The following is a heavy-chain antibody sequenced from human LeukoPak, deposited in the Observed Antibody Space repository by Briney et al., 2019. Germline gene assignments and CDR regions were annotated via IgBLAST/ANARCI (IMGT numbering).Heavy chain of an antibody. CDR1: GGSFSGYY. Sequence: SETLSLTCAVYGGSFSGYYWSWIRQPPGKGLEWIGEINHSGSTNYNPSLKSRVTISVDTSKNQFSLKLSSVTAADTAVYYCARQYSGSYYTERDIWGQGTMVTVSS. CDR3: ARQYSGSYYTERDI. D-gene: IGHD1-26*01. V-gene: IGHV4-34*01. J-gene: IGHJ3*02. CDR2: INHSGST.